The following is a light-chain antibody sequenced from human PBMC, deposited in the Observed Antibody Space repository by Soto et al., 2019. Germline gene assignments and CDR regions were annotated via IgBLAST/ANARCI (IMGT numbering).Light chain of an antibody. J-gene: IGLJ2*01. Sequence: SYELTQPPSVSVAPGKTAKITCGGNKIGSKSVHWYQQKPGQSPLLVIYYDSDRPSGIPERFSGSNSGNTATLTISRVEAGDEAGYYCQVWDSNSDPHVVFGGGTKLTVL. CDR2: YDS. CDR1: KIGSKS. V-gene: IGLV3-21*04. CDR3: QVWDSNSDPHVV.